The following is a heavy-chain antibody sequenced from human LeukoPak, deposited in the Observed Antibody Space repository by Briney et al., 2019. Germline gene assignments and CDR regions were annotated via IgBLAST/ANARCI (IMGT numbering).Heavy chain of an antibody. D-gene: IGHD3-9*01. Sequence: GGSLRLSCAASGFNVSSNYMIWVRQAPGKGLEWVSVIYSGGSTNYADSVKGRFTIPRDNSKNTLYLQMHSLRAEDTAVYYCARDRGGYDILPPQNYMDVWGKGTTVTVSS. CDR2: IYSGGST. J-gene: IGHJ6*03. V-gene: IGHV3-53*01. CDR3: ARDRGGYDILPPQNYMDV. CDR1: GFNVSSNY.